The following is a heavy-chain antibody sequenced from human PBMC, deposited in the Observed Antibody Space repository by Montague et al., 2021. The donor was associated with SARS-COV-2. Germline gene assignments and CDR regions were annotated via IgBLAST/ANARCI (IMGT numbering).Heavy chain of an antibody. J-gene: IGHJ4*02. CDR2: TYYRSKWYN. Sequence: CAISGDSVSSNIATWNWIRQSPSRGLEWLGRTYYRSKWYNDYAISVKSRIIINPDTSKNQFSLQLNSVTPEDTAVYYCASFAVSGTTADYWGQGILVTVSS. D-gene: IGHD6-19*01. V-gene: IGHV6-1*01. CDR3: ASFAVSGTTADY. CDR1: GDSVSSNIAT.